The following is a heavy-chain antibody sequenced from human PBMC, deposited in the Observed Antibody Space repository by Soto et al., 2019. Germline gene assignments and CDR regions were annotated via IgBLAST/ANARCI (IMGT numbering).Heavy chain of an antibody. Sequence: GGSLILSCAASGFTFSDYAMHWVRQAPGKGLEWVAVISYDGSNKYYADSVKGRFTISRDNSKNTLYLQMNSLRAEDTAVYYCAKDQNSGYSYGHHYYYYGMDVWGQGTTVTVSS. J-gene: IGHJ6*02. V-gene: IGHV3-30*18. D-gene: IGHD5-18*01. CDR2: ISYDGSNK. CDR3: AKDQNSGYSYGHHYYYYGMDV. CDR1: GFTFSDYA.